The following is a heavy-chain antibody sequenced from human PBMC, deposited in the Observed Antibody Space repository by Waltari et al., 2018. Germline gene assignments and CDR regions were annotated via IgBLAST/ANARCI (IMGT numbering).Heavy chain of an antibody. Sequence: QVQLQQRGAGLLKPSETLSLTCDVSGGPLNGYYWGWISQSPGKGLEWIGGVDHSGGANYSPSLKSRATISFDTSKKQFSLTLPSVTAADTAVYYCARDARDWESVANAYFDSWGQGTRVAVSS. CDR1: GGPLNGYY. J-gene: IGHJ4*02. CDR2: VDHSGGA. V-gene: IGHV4-34*02. D-gene: IGHD2-21*01. CDR3: ARDARDWESVANAYFDS.